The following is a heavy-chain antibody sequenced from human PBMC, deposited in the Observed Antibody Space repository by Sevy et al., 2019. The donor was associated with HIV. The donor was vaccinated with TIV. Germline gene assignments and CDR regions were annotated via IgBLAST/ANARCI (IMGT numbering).Heavy chain of an antibody. CDR2: ISGISTYT. J-gene: IGHJ3*02. D-gene: IGHD3-16*02. Sequence: GGSLRLSCAASGFTFSDYHLNWIRQAPGKGLVWVSYISGISTYTNYADSVKGRFTISRDNAKNLLFLQMNSLRAEDTAVYYCASIVTVHDGFDIWGQGTMVTVSS. CDR1: GFTFSDYH. CDR3: ASIVTVHDGFDI. V-gene: IGHV3-11*06.